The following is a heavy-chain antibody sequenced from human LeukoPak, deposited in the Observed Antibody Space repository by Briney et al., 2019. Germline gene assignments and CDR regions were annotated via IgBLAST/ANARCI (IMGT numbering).Heavy chain of an antibody. J-gene: IGHJ4*02. CDR2: INPNSGGT. Sequence: GASVKVSCKASGYTFTSYYMHWVRQAPGQGLEWMGWINPNSGGTNYAQKLQARVTMTTDTSTSTAYMELRSLRSDDTAVYYCARDRGGSSPWFEYWGQGTLVTVSS. CDR3: ARDRGGSSPWFEY. CDR1: GYTFTSYY. V-gene: IGHV1-2*02. D-gene: IGHD1-26*01.